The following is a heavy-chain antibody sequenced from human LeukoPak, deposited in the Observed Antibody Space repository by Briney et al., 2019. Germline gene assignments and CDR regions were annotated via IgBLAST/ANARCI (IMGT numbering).Heavy chain of an antibody. J-gene: IGHJ4*02. CDR3: ARDLNVLDY. D-gene: IGHD6-6*01. CDR1: GFTFSSYS. Sequence: GGSLRLSCAASGFTFSSYSMNWVRQAPGKGLEWVAVISYDGSNKYYADSVKGRFTISRDNSKNTLYLQMNSLRAEDTAMYYCARDLNVLDYWGQGTLVTVSS. CDR2: ISYDGSNK. V-gene: IGHV3-30*03.